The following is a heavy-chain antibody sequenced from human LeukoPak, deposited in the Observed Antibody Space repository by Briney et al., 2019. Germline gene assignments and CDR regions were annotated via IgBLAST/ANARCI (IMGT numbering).Heavy chain of an antibody. V-gene: IGHV4-61*02. J-gene: IGHJ3*02. CDR1: GGSISSGSYY. CDR3: ARAHDDSSGLRLGAFDI. Sequence: SHTLSLTCTVSGGSISSGSYYWSWIRQPAGKGLEWIGRIYTSGSTNYNPSLKSRVTISVDTSKNQFSLKLSSVTAADTAVYYCARAHDDSSGLRLGAFDIWGQGTMVTVSS. CDR2: IYTSGST. D-gene: IGHD3-22*01.